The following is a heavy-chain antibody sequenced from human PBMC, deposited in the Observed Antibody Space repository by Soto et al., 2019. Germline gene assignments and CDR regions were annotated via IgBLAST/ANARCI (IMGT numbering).Heavy chain of an antibody. CDR1: GYSFTKYW. CDR2: IDPSDSYT. CDR3: ATPPGPPSYFDY. Sequence: GESLKISCKGSGYSFTKYWINWVRQLPGKGLEWMGRIDPSDSYTNYSPSFQGHVTISADKSISTAYLQWSSLKASDTAMYYCATPPGPPSYFDYWGQGTLVTVSS. V-gene: IGHV5-10-1*01. J-gene: IGHJ4*02.